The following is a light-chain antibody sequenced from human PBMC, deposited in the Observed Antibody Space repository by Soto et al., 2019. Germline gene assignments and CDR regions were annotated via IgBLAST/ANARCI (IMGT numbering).Light chain of an antibody. CDR2: KIS. CDR3: MQATQSYT. V-gene: IGKV2-24*01. Sequence: DIVMTRPPLSLPVTLGQPASISCRSSQSLVHRDGNTYFNWLQQRPGQPPRLLIYKISNRFPGVPDRFSGSGAGADFTLKISRVEAEDVGVYYCMQATQSYTFGQGTKLEIK. CDR1: QSLVHRDGNTY. J-gene: IGKJ2*01.